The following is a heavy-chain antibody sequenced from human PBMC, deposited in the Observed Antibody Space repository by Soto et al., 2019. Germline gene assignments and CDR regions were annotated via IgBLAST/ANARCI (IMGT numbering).Heavy chain of an antibody. V-gene: IGHV3-30*18. CDR2: ISYDGSNK. D-gene: IGHD5-12*01. Sequence: VAVISYDGSNKYYADSVKGRFTISRDNSKNTLYLQMNSLRAEDTAVYYCAKDHREMATILYYWGQGTLVTVSS. CDR3: AKDHREMATILYY. J-gene: IGHJ4*02.